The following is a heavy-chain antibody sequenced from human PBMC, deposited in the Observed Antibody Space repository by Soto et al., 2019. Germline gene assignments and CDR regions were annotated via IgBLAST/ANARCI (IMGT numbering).Heavy chain of an antibody. CDR1: GGSVNGYY. Sequence: PSETLSLTCTVSGGSVNGYYWNWIRQPPGKGLEWIGEINHTGGTHYNPSLKSRATMSVDTSKNQFSLRLSSVTAADTAIYYCATRITVFGLLIPPFDPWGQGTQVTVSS. CDR3: ATRITVFGLLIPPFDP. D-gene: IGHD3-3*01. V-gene: IGHV4-34*01. CDR2: INHTGGT. J-gene: IGHJ5*02.